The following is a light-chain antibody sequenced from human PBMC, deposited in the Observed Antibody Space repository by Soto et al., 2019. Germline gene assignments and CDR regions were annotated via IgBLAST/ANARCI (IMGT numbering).Light chain of an antibody. CDR1: SSDVGGYNY. V-gene: IGLV2-8*01. J-gene: IGLJ1*01. Sequence: SVLTQVAYASGSPGPSVTISRTGTSSDVGGYNYVSWYQQHPGKAPKLMIYDVTKRPSGVPDRFSGSKSGNTASLTVSGLQAEDEADYYCSSYAGTHVVFGTGTKVTVL. CDR2: DVT. CDR3: SSYAGTHVV.